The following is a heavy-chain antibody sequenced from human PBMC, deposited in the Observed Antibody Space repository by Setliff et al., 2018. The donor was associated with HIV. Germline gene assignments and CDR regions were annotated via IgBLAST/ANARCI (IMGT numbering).Heavy chain of an antibody. J-gene: IGHJ4*02. V-gene: IGHV1-69*13. CDR1: GGTFTMSA. CDR3: ARESGNGWNSDY. CDR2: IIPFRATP. D-gene: IGHD6-19*01. Sequence: SVKVSCKASGGTFTMSAFNWVRQAPGQGLEWMGGIIPFRATPEYAQRFQGRVTITADESTRTVYMDMSSLRDEDTAVYYCARESGNGWNSDYWGQGTLVTV.